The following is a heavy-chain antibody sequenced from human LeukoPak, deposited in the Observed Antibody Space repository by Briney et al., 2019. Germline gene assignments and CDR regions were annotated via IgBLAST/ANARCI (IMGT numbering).Heavy chain of an antibody. CDR3: ARETPDSSGWD. Sequence: GGSLRLSCAASGFTFSSYGMSWVRQAPGKGLEWVANIKQDGSEKNYVDSVKGRFIISRDNAKNSLYLQMNSLRAEDTAVYYCARETPDSSGWDWGQGTLVTVSS. V-gene: IGHV3-7*01. J-gene: IGHJ4*02. CDR1: GFTFSSYG. CDR2: IKQDGSEK. D-gene: IGHD6-19*01.